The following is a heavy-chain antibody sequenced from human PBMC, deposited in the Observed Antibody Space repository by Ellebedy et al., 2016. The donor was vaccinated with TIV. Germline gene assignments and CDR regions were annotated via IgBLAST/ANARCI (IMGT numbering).Heavy chain of an antibody. Sequence: GESLKISCAASGFTFSSYSMNWVRQAQGKGLEWVSYISSSSSTIYYADSVKGRFTISRDNAKNSLYLQMNSLRDEDTAVYYCARDRGSGWPYYYGMDVWGQGTTVTVSS. V-gene: IGHV3-48*02. CDR3: ARDRGSGWPYYYGMDV. CDR2: ISSSSSTI. D-gene: IGHD6-19*01. CDR1: GFTFSSYS. J-gene: IGHJ6*02.